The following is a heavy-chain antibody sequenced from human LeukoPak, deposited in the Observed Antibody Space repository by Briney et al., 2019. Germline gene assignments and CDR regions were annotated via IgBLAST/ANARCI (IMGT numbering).Heavy chain of an antibody. J-gene: IGHJ4*02. CDR2: IYFSGNT. D-gene: IGHD6-19*01. V-gene: IGHV4-39*01. CDR1: GVSISSNTYY. CDR3: ARGRIGIAVAAPFDY. Sequence: PSETLSLTCTVSGVSISSNTYYWGWIRQPPGKGLEWIGSIYFSGNTYYNPSLKSRVTISVDTSKNQFSLKLSSVTAADTAVYYCARGRIGIAVAAPFDYWGQGTLVTVSS.